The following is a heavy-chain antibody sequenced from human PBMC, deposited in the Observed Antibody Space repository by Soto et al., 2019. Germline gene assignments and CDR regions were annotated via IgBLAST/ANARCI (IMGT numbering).Heavy chain of an antibody. D-gene: IGHD3-10*01. CDR1: GGSISSSSYY. CDR3: ASSMVRGACLLYYYYAMDV. Sequence: PSETLSLTCTVSGGSISSSSYYWGWIRQPPGKGLEWIGSIYYNGSTYYNPSLKSRVTISVDTSKNQFSLKLSSVTAADTAVYYCASSMVRGACLLYYYYAMDVWGQGTTVTVSS. CDR2: IYYNGST. J-gene: IGHJ6*02. V-gene: IGHV4-39*01.